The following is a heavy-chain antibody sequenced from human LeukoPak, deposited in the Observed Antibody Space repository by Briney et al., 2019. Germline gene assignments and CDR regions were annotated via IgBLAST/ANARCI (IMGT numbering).Heavy chain of an antibody. CDR2: IIPIFGTA. CDR1: GGTFSSYA. J-gene: IGHJ4*02. V-gene: IGHV1-69*13. CDR3: ARVNGSGSYPYYFDY. D-gene: IGHD3-10*01. Sequence: RASVKVSCKASGGTFSSYAISWVRQAPGQGLEWMGGIIPIFGTANYAQKFQGRVTITADESTSTAYMELSSLRSEDTAVYYCARVNGSGSYPYYFDYWGQGTLVTVSS.